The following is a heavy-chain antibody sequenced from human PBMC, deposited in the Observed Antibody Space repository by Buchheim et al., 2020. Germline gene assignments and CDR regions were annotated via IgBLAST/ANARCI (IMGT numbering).Heavy chain of an antibody. J-gene: IGHJ2*01. CDR2: ISSSSSYI. Sequence: EVQLVESGGGLVKPGGSLRLSCAASGFTFSSYSMNWVRQAPGKGLEWVSSISSSSSYIYYADSVKGRFTISRDNAKNSLYLQMNSLRAEDTAVYYCARYMVRGVRNYWYFDLWGRGTL. V-gene: IGHV3-21*01. CDR3: ARYMVRGVRNYWYFDL. D-gene: IGHD3-10*01. CDR1: GFTFSSYS.